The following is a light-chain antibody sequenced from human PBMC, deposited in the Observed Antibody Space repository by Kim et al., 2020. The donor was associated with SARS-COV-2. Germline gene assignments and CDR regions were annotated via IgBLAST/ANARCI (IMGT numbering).Light chain of an antibody. J-gene: IGLJ2*01. CDR1: SLRSYY. Sequence: VALGQTVGITCQGYSLRSYYATWYQQKPGQAPILVIYGKNNRPSGIPDRFSGSSSGNTASLTITGTQAGDEADYYCNSRDSNDNVVFGGGTQLTVL. CDR3: NSRDSNDNVV. CDR2: GKN. V-gene: IGLV3-19*01.